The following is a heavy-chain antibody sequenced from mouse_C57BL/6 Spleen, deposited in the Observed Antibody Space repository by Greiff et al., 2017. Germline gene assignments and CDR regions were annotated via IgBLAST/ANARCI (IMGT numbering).Heavy chain of an antibody. CDR1: GFTFTDYY. CDR2: VRYKAYGYTT. V-gene: IGHV7-3*01. J-gene: IGHJ1*03. Sequence: EVKLVESGGGLVQPGGSLSLSCAASGFTFTDYYMSWVRQPPGEALEWLGFVRYKAYGYTTEYSASVKGWFTISRDNSQSILYLKMNALRAEDSAPYYCARYTYFDVWSTGTTGTVSS. CDR3: ARYTYFDV.